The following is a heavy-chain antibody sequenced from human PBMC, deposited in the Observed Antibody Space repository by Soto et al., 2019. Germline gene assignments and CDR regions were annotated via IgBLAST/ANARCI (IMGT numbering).Heavy chain of an antibody. CDR1: GDSITTNGYY. CDR2: VYWTGST. J-gene: IGHJ4*02. Sequence: SETLSLTCSVSGDSITTNGYYWGWIRHPPGKGLQWIGNVYWTGSTFSHPSLTSRVFISVDTSKNEFSLRLTSVTAADTAVYYCARSHYTYGLLIDYWGPGTLVTVSS. V-gene: IGHV4-39*01. CDR3: ARSHYTYGLLIDY. D-gene: IGHD2-8*01.